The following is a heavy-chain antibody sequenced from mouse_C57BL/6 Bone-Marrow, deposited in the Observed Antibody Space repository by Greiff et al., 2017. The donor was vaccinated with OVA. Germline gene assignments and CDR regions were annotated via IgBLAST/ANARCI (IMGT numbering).Heavy chain of an antibody. D-gene: IGHD2-3*01. V-gene: IGHV1-64*01. Sequence: QVQLKQSGAELVKPGASVKLSCKASGYTFTSYWMHWVKQRPGQGLEWIGMIHPNSGSTNYNEKFKSKATLTVDKSSSTAYMQLSSLTSEDSAVYYCARGYDGYYEDAMDYWGQGTSVTVSS. CDR1: GYTFTSYW. CDR2: IHPNSGST. J-gene: IGHJ4*01. CDR3: ARGYDGYYEDAMDY.